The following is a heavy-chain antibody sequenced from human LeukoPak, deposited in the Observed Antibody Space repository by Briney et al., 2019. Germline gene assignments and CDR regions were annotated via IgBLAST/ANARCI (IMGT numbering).Heavy chain of an antibody. V-gene: IGHV4-59*12. Sequence: PSETLSLTCTVSTDSLSSYSWSWVRQLPGRGLEWIGYIFYSGSTIYNPSLSSRVTISIDTSKNQFSMKLSSVTAADTAVYYCAGDYGSGSYRFDYWGQGTLVTVSS. CDR2: IFYSGST. CDR1: TDSLSSYS. CDR3: AGDYGSGSYRFDY. D-gene: IGHD3-10*01. J-gene: IGHJ4*02.